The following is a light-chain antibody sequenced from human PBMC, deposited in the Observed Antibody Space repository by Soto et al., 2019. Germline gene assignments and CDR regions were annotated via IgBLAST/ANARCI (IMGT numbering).Light chain of an antibody. Sequence: GLTHSPSTLSGSAVERSTRSWTASQSVKSNLAWYQQEPGQAPRLLIYDASNRATGIPTRISGSGSGTEFTLTISSLQSEDFAVYYCQQYNSWPLTFGGGTKVDIK. CDR1: QSVKSN. J-gene: IGKJ4*01. CDR2: DAS. CDR3: QQYNSWPLT. V-gene: IGKV3-15*01.